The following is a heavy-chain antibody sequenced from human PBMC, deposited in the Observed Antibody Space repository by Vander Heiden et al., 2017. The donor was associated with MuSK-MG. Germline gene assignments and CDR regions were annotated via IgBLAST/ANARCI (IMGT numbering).Heavy chain of an antibody. CDR3: ARHLRHDAFDI. Sequence: QLQLQASGPGLVKPSETLSLTCTVTGGPISSSSYSWGWIRQPPGKGLEWIGSIYYSGRTDYSPSLKSRVTISVDTSKNQFSLKLSSVTAADTAVYYCARHLRHDAFDIWGQGTMVTVSS. V-gene: IGHV4-39*01. CDR2: IYYSGRT. CDR1: GGPISSSSYS. J-gene: IGHJ3*02.